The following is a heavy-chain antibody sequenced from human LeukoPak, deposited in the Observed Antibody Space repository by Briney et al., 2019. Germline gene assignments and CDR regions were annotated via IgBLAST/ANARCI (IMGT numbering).Heavy chain of an antibody. V-gene: IGHV4-59*01. CDR3: ASQQWLARGYFRH. Sequence: SETLSLTRTVSGGSISSYYWSWIRQPPGKGLEWIGYIYYSGSTNYNPSLKSRVTISVDTSKNQFSLKLSSVTAADTAVYYCASQQWLARGYFRHWGQGTLVTVSS. CDR2: IYYSGST. CDR1: GGSISSYY. D-gene: IGHD6-19*01. J-gene: IGHJ1*01.